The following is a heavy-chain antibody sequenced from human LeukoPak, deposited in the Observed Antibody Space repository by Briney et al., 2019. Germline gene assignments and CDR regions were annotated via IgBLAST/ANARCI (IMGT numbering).Heavy chain of an antibody. J-gene: IGHJ4*02. V-gene: IGHV4-30-2*01. CDR2: IYLSGTT. Sequence: SQTLSLTCAVSGGSISSGSSAWSWIRQPPGRGLEWIGYIYLSGTTYRNPSLKSRVTISLDRSKHQFSLNLKSVTAADTAVYFCARAVYYYDSSGYYYGVYFDYWGQGTLVTVSP. CDR1: GGSISSGSSA. CDR3: ARAVYYYDSSGYYYGVYFDY. D-gene: IGHD3-22*01.